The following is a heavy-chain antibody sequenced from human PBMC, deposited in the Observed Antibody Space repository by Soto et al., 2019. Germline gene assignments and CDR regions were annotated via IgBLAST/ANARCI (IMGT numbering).Heavy chain of an antibody. V-gene: IGHV3-23*01. CDR2: ISGGGGST. Sequence: GGSLRLSCAGSGFTFSSYAMSWVRQAPGKGLEWVSGISGGGGSTYYADSVKGRFTISRDNSKNALYLQMNSLRAADTAVYYCAKRDRNDDYPDYWGQGTLVTVSS. CDR1: GFTFSSYA. D-gene: IGHD4-17*01. CDR3: AKRDRNDDYPDY. J-gene: IGHJ4*02.